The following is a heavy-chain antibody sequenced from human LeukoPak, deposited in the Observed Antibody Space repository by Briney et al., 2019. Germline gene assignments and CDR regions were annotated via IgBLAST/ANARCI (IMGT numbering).Heavy chain of an antibody. CDR1: GYTFTGYY. J-gene: IGHJ4*02. D-gene: IGHD3-9*01. CDR3: ARARPYYDILTGQYYFDY. V-gene: IGHV1-2*02. Sequence: ASVKVSCKASGYTFTGYYMHRVRQAPGQGLEWMGWINPNSGGTNYAQKFQGRVTMTRDTSISTAYMELSRLRSDDTAVYYCARARPYYDILTGQYYFDYWGQGTLVTVSS. CDR2: INPNSGGT.